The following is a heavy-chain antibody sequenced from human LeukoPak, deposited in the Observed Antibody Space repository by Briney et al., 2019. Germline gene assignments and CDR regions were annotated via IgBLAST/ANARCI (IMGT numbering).Heavy chain of an antibody. J-gene: IGHJ4*02. V-gene: IGHV4-34*01. CDR1: GGSFSGYY. CDR3: ARVAYDYVWGSYRNYFDY. Sequence: SETLSLTCAVYGGSFSGYYWSWIRQPPGKGLEWIGEINHSGSTNYNPSLKSRVTISVDTSKNQFSLKLSSVTAADTAVYYCARVAYDYVWGSYRNYFDYWGQGTLVTVSS. D-gene: IGHD3-16*02. CDR2: INHSGST.